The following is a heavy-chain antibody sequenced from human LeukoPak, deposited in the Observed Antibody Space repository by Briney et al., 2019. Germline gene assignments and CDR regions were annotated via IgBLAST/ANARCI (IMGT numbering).Heavy chain of an antibody. D-gene: IGHD1-26*01. CDR3: ARQPRGSYPPFDY. J-gene: IGHJ4*02. V-gene: IGHV4-59*08. CDR2: IYYSGST. CDR1: GGSISSYY. Sequence: PSETLSLTCTVSGGSISSYYWSWIRQPPGKGLEWIGYIYYSGSTNHNPSLKSRVTISVDTSKNQFSLKLSSVTAADTAVYYCARQPRGSYPPFDYWGQGTLVTVSS.